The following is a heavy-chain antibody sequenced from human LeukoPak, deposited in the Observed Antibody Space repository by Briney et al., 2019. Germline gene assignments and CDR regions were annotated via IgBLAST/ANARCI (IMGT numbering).Heavy chain of an antibody. CDR2: IYHSGTT. J-gene: IGHJ5*02. V-gene: IGHV4-39*01. Sequence: SETLSLTCAVSGGSIISSSYNWGWIRQPPGKGLEWIGTIYHSGTTYYNPSLKSRVTISVDTSKNQFFLKLSSVTAADTAVYYCARLPTGYPNWFNPWGQGSLVTVSS. D-gene: IGHD3-9*01. CDR3: ARLPTGYPNWFNP. CDR1: GGSIISSSYN.